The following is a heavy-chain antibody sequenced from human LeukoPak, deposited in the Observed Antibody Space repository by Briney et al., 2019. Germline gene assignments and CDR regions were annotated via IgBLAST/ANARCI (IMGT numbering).Heavy chain of an antibody. CDR3: ARGGGYSGYGAGFDY. D-gene: IGHD5-12*01. CDR1: GFTFSSYW. V-gene: IGHV3-7*01. Sequence: GGSLRLSCAASGFTFSSYWMSWVRQAPGKGLEWVANIKQDGSEKYYVDSVKGRFTISRDNAKNSLYLQMNSLRAQDTAVYYCARGGGYSGYGAGFDYWGQGTLVTVSS. CDR2: IKQDGSEK. J-gene: IGHJ4*02.